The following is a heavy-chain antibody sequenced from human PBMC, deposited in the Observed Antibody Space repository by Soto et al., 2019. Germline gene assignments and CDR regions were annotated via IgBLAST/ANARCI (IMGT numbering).Heavy chain of an antibody. D-gene: IGHD6-19*01. CDR3: ARGRTIEVAGLDY. J-gene: IGHJ4*02. CDR1: GGSISSGGYY. Sequence: NPSETLSLTCTVSGGSISSGGYYWSWIRQHPGKGLEWIGYIYYSGSTYYNPSLKSRVTISVDTSKNQFSLKLSSVTAADTAVYYCARGRTIEVAGLDYWGQGTLVTVSS. CDR2: IYYSGST. V-gene: IGHV4-31*03.